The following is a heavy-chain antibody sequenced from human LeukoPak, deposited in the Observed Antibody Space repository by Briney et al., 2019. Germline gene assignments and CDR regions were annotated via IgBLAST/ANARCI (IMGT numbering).Heavy chain of an antibody. CDR2: ISGSGGST. Sequence: GGSLRLSCAASGFTFSSYATSWVRQAPGKGLEWVSAISGSGGSTYYADSVKGRFTISRDNSKNTLYLQMNSLRAEDTAVYYCAKDPRFYDSSGPNWFDPWGQGTLVTVSS. J-gene: IGHJ5*02. V-gene: IGHV3-23*01. CDR3: AKDPRFYDSSGPNWFDP. CDR1: GFTFSSYA. D-gene: IGHD3-22*01.